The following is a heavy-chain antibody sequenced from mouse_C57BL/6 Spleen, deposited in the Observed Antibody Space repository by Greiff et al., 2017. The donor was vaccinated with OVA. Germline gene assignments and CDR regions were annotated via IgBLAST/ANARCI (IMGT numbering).Heavy chain of an antibody. J-gene: IGHJ2*01. CDR2: ISSGSSTI. D-gene: IGHD1-1*01. V-gene: IGHV5-17*01. CDR1: GFTFSDYG. Sequence: EVMLVESGGGLVKPGGSLKLSCAASGFTFSDYGMYWVRQAPEKGLEWFAYISSGSSTIYYADTVKGRFTISRDNAKNTLFLQMTSLRSEDTAMYYCARGYYGSFDYWGQGTTLTVSS. CDR3: ARGYYGSFDY.